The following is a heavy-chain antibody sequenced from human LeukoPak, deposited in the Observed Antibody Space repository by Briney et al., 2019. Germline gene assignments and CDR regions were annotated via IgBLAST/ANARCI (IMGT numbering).Heavy chain of an antibody. D-gene: IGHD6-19*01. J-gene: IGHJ4*02. V-gene: IGHV4-39*01. Sequence: SETLSLTCTVSGGSTTSSSYYWVWIRQPPGEGLEWIGSMSHGGSTYDNPSLKSRVTISGDTSKNQFSLKLTSVIATDTAIYYCARVGYNSGWYEYWGQGTLVTVSS. CDR2: MSHGGST. CDR3: ARVGYNSGWYEY. CDR1: GGSTTSSSYY.